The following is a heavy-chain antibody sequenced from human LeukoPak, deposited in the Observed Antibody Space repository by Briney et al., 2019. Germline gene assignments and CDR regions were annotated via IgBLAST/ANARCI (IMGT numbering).Heavy chain of an antibody. CDR2: ISGSGGST. J-gene: IGHJ4*02. D-gene: IGHD3-22*01. CDR3: AKGSDHCYDSSFDY. V-gene: IGHV3-23*01. Sequence: TGGSLRLSCAASGFTFSSYAVSWVRQAPGKGLEWVSAISGSGGSTYYADSVKGRFTISRDNSKNTLYLQMNSLRAEDTAVYYCAKGSDHCYDSSFDYWGQGTLVTVSS. CDR1: GFTFSSYA.